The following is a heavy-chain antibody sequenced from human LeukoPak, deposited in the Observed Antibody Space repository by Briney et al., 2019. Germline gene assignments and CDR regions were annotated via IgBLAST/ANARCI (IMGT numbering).Heavy chain of an antibody. CDR2: IYLGDSQT. CDR1: GYSFTTYW. J-gene: IGHJ4*02. CDR3: ASAPHGSGSWHY. Sequence: PGESLKISCRASGYSFTTYWIGWVRQMPGKGLEWMGFIYLGDSQTRYSPSFQGQVTLSADRSTTTAYLQWSSLQASDTAIYFCASAPHGSGSWHYWGQGALVTVSS. V-gene: IGHV5-51*01. D-gene: IGHD6-25*01.